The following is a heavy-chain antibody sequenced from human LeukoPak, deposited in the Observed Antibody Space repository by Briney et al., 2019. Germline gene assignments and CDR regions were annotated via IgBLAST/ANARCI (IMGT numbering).Heavy chain of an antibody. CDR1: GFTFSSYA. Sequence: QPGGSLRLSCAASGFTFSSYAMSWVRQAPGKGLEWVSAISGSGGSTYYADSVKGRFTISRDNSKNTLYLQMNSLRAEDTAVYYCASSEDGGDYLLLYYYYGMDVWGQGTTVTVSS. J-gene: IGHJ6*02. CDR3: ASSEDGGDYLLLYYYYGMDV. V-gene: IGHV3-23*01. CDR2: ISGSGGST. D-gene: IGHD4-17*01.